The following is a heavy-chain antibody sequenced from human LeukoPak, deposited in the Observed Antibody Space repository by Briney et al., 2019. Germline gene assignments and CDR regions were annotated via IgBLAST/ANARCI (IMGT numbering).Heavy chain of an antibody. V-gene: IGHV4-34*01. CDR3: AREGGYISGYIFDS. CDR2: INHSGST. CDR1: GESFSDYY. Sequence: SETLSLTCAVYGESFSDYYWSWIRQPPGKGLEWIGEINHSGSTNYSPSLKSRVTISVNTSKNQFSLKLSSVTAADTAVYFCAREGGYISGYIFDSWGHGILVSVSS. D-gene: IGHD5-18*01. J-gene: IGHJ4*01.